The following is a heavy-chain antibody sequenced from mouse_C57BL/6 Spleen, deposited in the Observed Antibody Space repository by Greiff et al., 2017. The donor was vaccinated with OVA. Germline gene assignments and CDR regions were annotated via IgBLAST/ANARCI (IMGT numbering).Heavy chain of an antibody. V-gene: IGHV1-52*01. CDR3: ARSQLRDYFDY. CDR2: IDPSDSET. D-gene: IGHD3-2*02. Sequence: QVQLKQPGAELVRPGSSVTLSCKASGYTFTSYWMHWVKQRPIQGLEWIGNIDPSDSETHYNQKFKDKATLTVDKSSSTAYMQLSSLTSEDSAVYYCARSQLRDYFDYWGQGTTLTVSS. J-gene: IGHJ2*01. CDR1: GYTFTSYW.